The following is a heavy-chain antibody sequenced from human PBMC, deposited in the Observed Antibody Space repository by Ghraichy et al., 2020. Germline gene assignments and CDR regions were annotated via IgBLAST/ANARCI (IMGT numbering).Heavy chain of an antibody. CDR3: ARFAIYCTNGVCYPRNWYFDL. CDR2: INHSGST. D-gene: IGHD2-8*01. J-gene: IGHJ2*01. Sequence: GSLRLSCAVYGGSFSGYYWSWIRQPPGKGLEWIGEINHSGSTNYNPSLKSRVTISVDTSKNQFSLKLSSVTAADTAVYYCARFAIYCTNGVCYPRNWYFDLWGRGTLVTVSS. CDR1: GGSFSGYY. V-gene: IGHV4-34*01.